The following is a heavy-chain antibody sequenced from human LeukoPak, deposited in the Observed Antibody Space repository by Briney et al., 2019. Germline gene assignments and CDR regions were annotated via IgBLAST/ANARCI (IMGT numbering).Heavy chain of an antibody. J-gene: IGHJ4*02. Sequence: GASVKVSCKVSGYTLTELSIHWVRQAPGKGLEWMGGFDPVDEEIIYPQNFQDRVTMTEDTPTNTAYMELSGLRSEDTAVYFCATFESSGFHDFWGQGTLVTVSS. CDR2: FDPVDEEI. CDR1: GYTLTELS. D-gene: IGHD3-22*01. CDR3: ATFESSGFHDF. V-gene: IGHV1-24*01.